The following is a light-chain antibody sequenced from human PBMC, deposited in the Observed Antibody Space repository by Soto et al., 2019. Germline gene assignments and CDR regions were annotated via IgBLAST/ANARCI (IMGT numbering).Light chain of an antibody. J-gene: IGKJ5*01. CDR1: QSVSSSY. CDR2: DTS. V-gene: IGKV3-11*01. Sequence: EIVLTQSPCTLSLSPGERATLSCRASQSVSSSYLAWYQQKPGQTPRLLIYDTSTRATGVPTRFSGSGSGTEFTLTISSLEPEDAALYYCQQRSNWPPITFGQGTRLEIK. CDR3: QQRSNWPPIT.